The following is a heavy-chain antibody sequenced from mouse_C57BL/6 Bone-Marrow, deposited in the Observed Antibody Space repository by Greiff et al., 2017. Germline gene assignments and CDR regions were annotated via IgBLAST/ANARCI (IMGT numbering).Heavy chain of an antibody. CDR2: ISDGGSYT. Sequence: EVKVEESGGGLVKPGGSLKLSCAASGFTFSSYAMSSFRQTPEKRLEWVATISDGGSYTYYPDNVKGRFTISRDNTKNNRYLQMSHLKSEDTAMYYCARGGNHSFDYWGQGTTLTGSS. CDR3: ARGGNHSFDY. CDR1: GFTFSSYA. V-gene: IGHV5-4*03. J-gene: IGHJ2*01.